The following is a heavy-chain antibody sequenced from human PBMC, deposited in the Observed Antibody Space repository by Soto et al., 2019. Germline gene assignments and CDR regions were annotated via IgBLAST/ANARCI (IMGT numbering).Heavy chain of an antibody. V-gene: IGHV3-30*18. D-gene: IGHD3-16*01. CDR2: MSYGGIHT. CDR3: AKDRRLGECSVAYYFGMDV. CDR1: GFTFSDYG. Sequence: QVQLVESGGDVVQPGRSLRLSCVASGFTFSDYGMHWVRQAPGKGLEGVAVMSYGGIHTYYADSAKGRFTVSSDNSEGTQYLQMNSLSAENQAVYYCAKDRRLGECSVAYYFGMDVWGHGTTVTVS. J-gene: IGHJ6*02.